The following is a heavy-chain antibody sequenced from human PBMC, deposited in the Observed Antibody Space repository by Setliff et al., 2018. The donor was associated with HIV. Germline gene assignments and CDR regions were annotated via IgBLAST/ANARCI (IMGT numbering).Heavy chain of an antibody. J-gene: IGHJ2*01. CDR3: ARVGPPRDYYDSSGYYWYFDL. D-gene: IGHD3-22*01. CDR2: IYYSGST. CDR1: GGSISSHY. Sequence: PSETLSLTCTVSGGSISSHYWSWIRQPPGKGLEWIGNIYYSGSTNYNPSLKSRVTISVDTSKNQFSLKLSSVTAADTAVYYCARVGPPRDYYDSSGYYWYFDLWGRGTLVTVSS. V-gene: IGHV4-59*11.